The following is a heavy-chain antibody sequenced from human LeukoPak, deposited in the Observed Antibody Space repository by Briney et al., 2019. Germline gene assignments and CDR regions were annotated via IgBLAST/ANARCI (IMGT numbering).Heavy chain of an antibody. Sequence: GGSLRLSCAASGFTFSSYGMHWVRQAPGKGLEWVAFIRYDGSNKYYADSVKGRFTISRDNSKNTLYLQMNSLRAEDTAVYYCAKDTAMSQPNWFDPWGQGTLVTVSS. V-gene: IGHV3-30*02. CDR2: IRYDGSNK. J-gene: IGHJ5*02. CDR1: GFTFSSYG. CDR3: AKDTAMSQPNWFDP. D-gene: IGHD5-18*01.